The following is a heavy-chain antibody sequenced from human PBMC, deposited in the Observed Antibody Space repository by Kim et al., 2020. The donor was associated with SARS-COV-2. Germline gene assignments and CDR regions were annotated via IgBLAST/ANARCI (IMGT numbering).Heavy chain of an antibody. V-gene: IGHV4-34*01. Sequence: SETLSLTCAVYGGSFSGYYWSWIRQPPGKGLEWIGEINHSGSTNYNPSLKSRVTISVDTSKNQFSLKLSSVTAADTAVYYCARFLVVRGQDYWGQGTLVTVSS. D-gene: IGHD3-10*01. J-gene: IGHJ4*02. CDR2: INHSGST. CDR3: ARFLVVRGQDY. CDR1: GGSFSGYY.